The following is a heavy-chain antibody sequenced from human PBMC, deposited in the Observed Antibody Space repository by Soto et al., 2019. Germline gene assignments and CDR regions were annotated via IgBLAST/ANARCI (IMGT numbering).Heavy chain of an antibody. D-gene: IGHD6-13*01. CDR2: IYYSGST. CDR3: ARAKKGIAAAENWFDP. V-gene: IGHV4-31*03. CDR1: GGSISSGGYY. J-gene: IGHJ5*02. Sequence: SETLSLTCTVSGGSISSGGYYWSWIRQHPGKGLEWIGYIYYSGSTYYNPSLKSRVTISVDTSKNQFSLKLSSVTAADTAVYYCARAKKGIAAAENWFDPWGQGTLVTVS.